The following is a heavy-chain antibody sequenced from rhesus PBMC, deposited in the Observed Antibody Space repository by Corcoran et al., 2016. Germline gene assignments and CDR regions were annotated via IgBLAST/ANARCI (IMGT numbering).Heavy chain of an antibody. J-gene: IGHJ4*01. D-gene: IGHD4-23*01. V-gene: IGHV4-80*01. CDR2: INGTSGST. CDR3: AREDSNYCDY. Sequence: QVQLQESGPGLVKPSETLSLSCAVSGASISSYWWRWNRQPPGKGLEWIGEINGTSGSTYYHSSLKSRVTISKDASKNQFSLRLNSVTAADTAVYYCAREDSNYCDYWGQGVLVTVSS. CDR1: GASISSYW.